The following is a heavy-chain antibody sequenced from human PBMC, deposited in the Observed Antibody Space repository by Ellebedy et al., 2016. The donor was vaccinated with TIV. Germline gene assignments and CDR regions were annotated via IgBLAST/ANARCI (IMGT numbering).Heavy chain of an antibody. CDR2: TDPSGGST. CDR1: GYTFSSNY. D-gene: IGHD5-12*01. CDR3: ARRSSAYALDY. V-gene: IGHV1-46*01. J-gene: IGHJ4*02. Sequence: AASVKVSCKASGYTFSSNYMHWVRQAPGQGLEWMGITDPSGGSTNYAQKFQGRVTMTRDTYTSTVYMELSSLRSEDTAVYYCARRSSAYALDYWGQGTLVTVSS.